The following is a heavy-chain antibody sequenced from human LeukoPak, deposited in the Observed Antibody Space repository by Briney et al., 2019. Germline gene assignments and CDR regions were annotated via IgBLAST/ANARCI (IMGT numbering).Heavy chain of an antibody. V-gene: IGHV1-2*06. CDR3: ARVPRSGSYIYFDY. CDR2: LNPNTGGT. Sequence: ASVKVSCKASEYTFTGYYIHWVRQAPGRGLEWMGRLNPNTGGTNYAQNFQGRVTMTRDTSISTVYMELSSLRSDDTALYYCARVPRSGSYIYFDYWGQGTLVTVSS. J-gene: IGHJ4*02. CDR1: EYTFTGYY. D-gene: IGHD3-10*01.